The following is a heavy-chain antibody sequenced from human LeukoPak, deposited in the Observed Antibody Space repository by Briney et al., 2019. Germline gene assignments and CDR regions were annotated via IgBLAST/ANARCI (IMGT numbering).Heavy chain of an antibody. Sequence: SETLSLTCAGYGGSFSGYYWSWIRQPPGKGLEWIGEINHSGSTNYNPSLKSRVTISVDTSKNQFSLKLSSVTAADTAVYYCASIIENYYDSSGYYPGLDFDYWGQGTLVTVSS. CDR3: ASIIENYYDSSGYYPGLDFDY. V-gene: IGHV4-34*01. CDR1: GGSFSGYY. CDR2: INHSGST. D-gene: IGHD3-22*01. J-gene: IGHJ4*02.